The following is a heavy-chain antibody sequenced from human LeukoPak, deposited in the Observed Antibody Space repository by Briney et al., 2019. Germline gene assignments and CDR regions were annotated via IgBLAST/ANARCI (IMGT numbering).Heavy chain of an antibody. CDR1: GGTFSSYA. J-gene: IGHJ6*02. CDR3: AREAIMAWDRYYYYYYGMDV. CDR2: IIPIFGTA. D-gene: IGHD3-16*01. V-gene: IGHV1-69*13. Sequence: SVKVSCKASGGTFSSYAISWVRQAPGQGLEWMGGIIPIFGTANYAQKFQGRVTITADESTSTAYMELSSLRSEDTAVYYCAREAIMAWDRYYYYYYGMDVWGQGTTVTVSS.